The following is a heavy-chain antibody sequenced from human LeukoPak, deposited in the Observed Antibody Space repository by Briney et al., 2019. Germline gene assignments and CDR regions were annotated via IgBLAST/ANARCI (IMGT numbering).Heavy chain of an antibody. D-gene: IGHD5-18*01. J-gene: IGHJ1*01. Sequence: GGSLRLSCAASGFTFSSYWMHWVRQAPGKGLVWVSRINSDGSSTSYADSVKGRFTISSDNAKTTLYLQMNRLSAEATAVYYCASHPLDTTGPYWGQGPLVTVPS. CDR2: INSDGSST. CDR3: ASHPLDTTGPY. V-gene: IGHV3-74*01. CDR1: GFTFSSYW.